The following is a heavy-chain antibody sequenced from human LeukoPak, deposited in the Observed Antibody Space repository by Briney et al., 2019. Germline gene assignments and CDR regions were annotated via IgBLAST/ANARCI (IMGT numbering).Heavy chain of an antibody. Sequence: ASVKVSCKASGYTFTSYGISWVRQAPGQGLEWMGWISAYNGNTNYAQKLQSRVTMTTDTSTSTAYMELRSLRSDDTAVYYCARDLGPGGHSSWLSDYWGQGTLVTVSS. V-gene: IGHV1-18*01. D-gene: IGHD6-13*01. CDR1: GYTFTSYG. J-gene: IGHJ4*02. CDR3: ARDLGPGGHSSWLSDY. CDR2: ISAYNGNT.